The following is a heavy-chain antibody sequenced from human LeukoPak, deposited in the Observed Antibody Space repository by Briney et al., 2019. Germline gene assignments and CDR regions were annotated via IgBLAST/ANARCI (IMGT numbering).Heavy chain of an antibody. CDR1: GYSFTSYW. CDR3: AITGRYFDWLDAFDI. Sequence: GESLKISCKCSGYSFTSYWSGWGRQMRGKGLGWRGIIYPGGSETSYSPCCQGQVTISADQSISTAYLQWSSLKASDTVMYYCAITGRYFDWLDAFDIWGQGTMVTVSS. J-gene: IGHJ3*02. D-gene: IGHD3-9*01. V-gene: IGHV5-51*01. CDR2: IYPGGSET.